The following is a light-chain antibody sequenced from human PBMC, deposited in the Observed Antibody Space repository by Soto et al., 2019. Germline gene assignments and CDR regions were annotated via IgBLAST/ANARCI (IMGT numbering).Light chain of an antibody. CDR1: QTISSW. Sequence: DIQMTQSPSTLSASVGERVTITCRASQTISSWLAWYQQKPGKAPKLLIFKASSLQTGVPSKFSGSGSGTEFTLTISSLQPDDFATYYCQQYDSYPWTFGQGTNVEIK. J-gene: IGKJ1*01. CDR3: QQYDSYPWT. CDR2: KAS. V-gene: IGKV1-5*03.